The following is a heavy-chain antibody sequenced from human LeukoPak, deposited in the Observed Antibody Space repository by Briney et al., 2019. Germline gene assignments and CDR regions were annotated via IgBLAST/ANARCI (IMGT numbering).Heavy chain of an antibody. Sequence: PGGSLRLSCAASGFTFSSYWMHWVRQGLGKGLVWVSRIDPDGSTTNYADSVKGRFTTSRDNAKNTLYLQMNSLRAEDTALYYCTRVQAGRAGLMDVWGRGTTVTVSS. CDR1: GFTFSSYW. CDR2: IDPDGSTT. J-gene: IGHJ6*02. D-gene: IGHD6-13*01. CDR3: TRVQAGRAGLMDV. V-gene: IGHV3-74*01.